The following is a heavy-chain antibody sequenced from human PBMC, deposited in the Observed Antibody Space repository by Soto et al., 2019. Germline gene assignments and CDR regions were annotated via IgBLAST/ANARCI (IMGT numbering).Heavy chain of an antibody. D-gene: IGHD3-9*01. Sequence: SVKVSCKASGGTFNNHAISWVRQAPGQGLEWMGGIIPMFGTANYAQKFKGRVTVTADESTSTGYMELSSLRSEDTAVYYCARGWSYDILTAYSYWGQGTLVTVSS. V-gene: IGHV1-69*13. CDR2: IIPMFGTA. J-gene: IGHJ4*02. CDR1: GGTFNNHA. CDR3: ARGWSYDILTAYSY.